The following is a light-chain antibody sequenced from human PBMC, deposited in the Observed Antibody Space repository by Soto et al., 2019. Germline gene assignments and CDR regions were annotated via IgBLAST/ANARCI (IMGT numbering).Light chain of an antibody. CDR3: ETWDSKEL. CDR2: LEGSGSY. V-gene: IGLV4-60*03. J-gene: IGLJ3*02. CDR1: SGHSSYI. Sequence: QAVVTQSSSASASLGSSVKLTCTLSSGHSSYIIAWHQQQPGKAPRYLIKLEGSGSYNKGSGVPDRFSGSSSGADRYLTISNLQSEDEADYYCETWDSKELFGGGTKLTVL.